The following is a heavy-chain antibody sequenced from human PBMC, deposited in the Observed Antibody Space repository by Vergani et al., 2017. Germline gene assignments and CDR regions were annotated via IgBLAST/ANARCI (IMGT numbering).Heavy chain of an antibody. CDR1: GGTFSSYA. D-gene: IGHD4-23*01. J-gene: IGHJ2*01. CDR3: VGTHDYGGNQRGGLDWYFDL. V-gene: IGHV1-69*13. Sequence: QFQLVQSGAEVKKPGSSVKVSCKASGGTFSSYAISWVRQAPGQGLEWMGRIIPIFGTANYAQKFQGRVTITADESTSTAYMELSSLRSEDTAVYYCVGTHDYGGNQRGGLDWYFDLWGRGTLVTVSS. CDR2: IIPIFGTA.